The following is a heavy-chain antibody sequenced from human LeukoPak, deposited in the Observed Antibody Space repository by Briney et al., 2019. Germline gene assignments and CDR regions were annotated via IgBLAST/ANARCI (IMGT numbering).Heavy chain of an antibody. CDR1: GVTFSSDG. CDR3: ARGLSGYYGSGSSIYYYYYGMDV. Sequence: GGSLRLSCAASGVTFSSDGMYWGRQGPGPGMDLVSVIWYDGSNKYYADSVEGRFTISRDNYKNTLYLQINSLRAEDTAVYYCARGLSGYYGSGSSIYYYYYGMDVWGKGSTVTVSS. D-gene: IGHD3-10*01. J-gene: IGHJ6*04. CDR2: IWYDGSNK. V-gene: IGHV3-33*01.